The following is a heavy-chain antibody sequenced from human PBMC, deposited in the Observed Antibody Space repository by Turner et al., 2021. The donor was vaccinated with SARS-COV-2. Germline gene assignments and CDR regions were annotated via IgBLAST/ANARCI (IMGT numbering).Heavy chain of an antibody. D-gene: IGHD1-26*01. Sequence: QVTLKESGPVLVKPTETLPLTCTVSGFSLSIAKMGVSWIRQPPGKALEWLAHIFSNDEKSYSTSLKSRLTISKDTSKSQVVLTMTNMDPVDTATYYCARIMWWELAYGMDVWGQGTTVTVSS. J-gene: IGHJ6*02. CDR1: GFSLSIAKMG. V-gene: IGHV2-26*01. CDR3: ARIMWWELAYGMDV. CDR2: IFSNDEK.